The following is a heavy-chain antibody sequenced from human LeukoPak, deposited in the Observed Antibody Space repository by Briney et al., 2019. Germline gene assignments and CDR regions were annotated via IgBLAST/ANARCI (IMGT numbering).Heavy chain of an antibody. V-gene: IGHV1-2*02. J-gene: IGHJ6*03. D-gene: IGHD2-2*02. CDR2: INPNTGGT. CDR3: ARGLYCSSASCYIGLGYYYYYMDV. Sequence: SVKVSCKDSGYTFIGYYIHWVRQAPGQGPEWMGWINPNTGGTNYAQNFQGRVTMTRDTSIRTAYMELRRLRSDDTAVYYCARGLYCSSASCYIGLGYYYYYMDVWGKGTTVTVS. CDR1: GYTFIGYY.